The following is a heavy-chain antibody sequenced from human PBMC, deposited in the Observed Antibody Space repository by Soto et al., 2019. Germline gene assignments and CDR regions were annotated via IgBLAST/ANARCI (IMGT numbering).Heavy chain of an antibody. Sequence: EVQLVESGGGLVQPGGSLKLSCAASGFTFSDSAMHWVRQASGKGLEWVGRVRSKVNSYATAYAASVKGRFTISRDDSKNTAYLQMNSLKTEDTAVYYCTRRRDWTAVHPLDFWGQGTLVTVSS. J-gene: IGHJ4*02. V-gene: IGHV3-73*02. CDR1: GFTFSDSA. CDR3: TRRRDWTAVHPLDF. CDR2: VRSKVNSYAT. D-gene: IGHD2-21*01.